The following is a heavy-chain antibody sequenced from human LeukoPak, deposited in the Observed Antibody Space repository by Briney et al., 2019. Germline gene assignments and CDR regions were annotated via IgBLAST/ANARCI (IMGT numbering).Heavy chain of an antibody. CDR3: AREGTMKAFD. Sequence: PSETLSLTCTVSGGSISSSSYYWGWIRQPPGKGLEWIGSIYYSGSTYYNPSLKSRVTISVDTSKNQFSLKPSSVTAADTAVYYCAREGTMKAFDWGQGTLVTVSS. CDR2: IYYSGST. CDR1: GGSISSSSYY. V-gene: IGHV4-39*07. J-gene: IGHJ4*02. D-gene: IGHD3-10*01.